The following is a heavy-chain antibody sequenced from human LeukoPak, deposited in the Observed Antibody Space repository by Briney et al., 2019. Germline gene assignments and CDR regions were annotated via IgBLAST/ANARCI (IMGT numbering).Heavy chain of an antibody. J-gene: IGHJ4*02. D-gene: IGHD2-15*01. Sequence: SGGSLRLSCAASGFTFSSYGMHWVRQAPGKGLEWVAFIRYDGSNKYYADSVKGRFTISRDNSKNTLYLQMNSLRAEDTAVYYCAKSFPLPAQLGYCSGGSCPFDYWGQGTLVTVSS. CDR3: AKSFPLPAQLGYCSGGSCPFDY. CDR1: GFTFSSYG. V-gene: IGHV3-30*02. CDR2: IRYDGSNK.